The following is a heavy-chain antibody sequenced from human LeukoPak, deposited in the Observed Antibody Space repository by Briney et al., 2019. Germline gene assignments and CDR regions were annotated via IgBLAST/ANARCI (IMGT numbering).Heavy chain of an antibody. CDR2: IGISSGNT. CDR3: ARDHRYAFDN. V-gene: IGHV3-48*01. J-gene: IGHJ4*01. Sequence: GGSLRLSCAASGFNFIDYSMNWVRQAPGKGLEWISYIGISSGNTKYADSVKGRFTISRDKARNSLYLQMNSLRVEDTAVYYCARDHRYAFDNWGHGTRVTVSS. D-gene: IGHD5-12*01. CDR1: GFNFIDYS.